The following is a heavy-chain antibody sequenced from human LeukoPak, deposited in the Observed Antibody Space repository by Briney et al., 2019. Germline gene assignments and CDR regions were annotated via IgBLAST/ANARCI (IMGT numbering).Heavy chain of an antibody. D-gene: IGHD5-18*01. J-gene: IGHJ6*02. Sequence: PSQTLSLTCTVSGGSISSYYWSWIRQPAGKGLEWIGRIYTSGSTNYNPSLKSRVTMSVDTSKNQFSLKLSSVTAADTAVYYCARGAYQYSYGQYYYYGMDVWGQGTTVTVSS. V-gene: IGHV4-4*07. CDR1: GGSISSYY. CDR2: IYTSGST. CDR3: ARGAYQYSYGQYYYYGMDV.